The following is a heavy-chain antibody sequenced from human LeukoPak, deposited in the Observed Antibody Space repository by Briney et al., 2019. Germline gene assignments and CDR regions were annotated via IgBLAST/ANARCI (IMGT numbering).Heavy chain of an antibody. CDR2: INWNGGST. J-gene: IGHJ4*02. V-gene: IGHV3-20*04. D-gene: IGHD2-15*01. CDR1: GFTFDDYG. Sequence: PGGSLRLSCAASGFTFDDYGMSWVRQAPGKGLEWVSGINWNGGSTGYADSVKGRLTISRDNAKNSLYLQMNSLRAEDTALYYCAIEAYCSGGSCYFDYWGQGTLVTVSS. CDR3: AIEAYCSGGSCYFDY.